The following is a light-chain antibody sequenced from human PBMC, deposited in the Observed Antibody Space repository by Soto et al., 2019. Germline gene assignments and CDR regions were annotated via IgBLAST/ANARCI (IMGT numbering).Light chain of an antibody. CDR1: QSVSSRF. V-gene: IGKV3D-20*01. Sequence: EMALTQSPGTLSLSPLEVVTPSFVASQSVSSRFLAWYQQKPGRAPRVLIYDASTRATGVPDRFSGSGSGTDFTLTISRLEPEDFAVYYCQQYGGSPVTFGQGTRLEIK. CDR3: QQYGGSPVT. CDR2: DAS. J-gene: IGKJ5*01.